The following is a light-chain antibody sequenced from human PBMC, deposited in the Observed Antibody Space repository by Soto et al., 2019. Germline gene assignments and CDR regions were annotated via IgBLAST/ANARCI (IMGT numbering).Light chain of an antibody. Sequence: QLVLTQPPSASGTPGQKVTISCSGSSSNIGSNTVNWYQQLPGTAPKLLIYTNNQRPSWVPDRFSGSKSGTSASLAISGLQSEDEADYYCAAWDDSLNGHVVFGGGTKVTVL. CDR2: TNN. CDR3: AAWDDSLNGHVV. J-gene: IGLJ2*01. V-gene: IGLV1-44*01. CDR1: SSNIGSNT.